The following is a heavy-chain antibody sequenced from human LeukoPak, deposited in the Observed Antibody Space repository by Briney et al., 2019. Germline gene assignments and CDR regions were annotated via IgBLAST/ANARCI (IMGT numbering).Heavy chain of an antibody. Sequence: GGSLRLSCAASGFTFSSYSMNWVRQAPGKGLEWVSYISSSSTIYYADSVKGRFTISRDNAKNSLYLQMNSLRAEDTAVYYCARAVTTGYIVYWGQGTLVTVSS. D-gene: IGHD4-17*01. J-gene: IGHJ4*02. V-gene: IGHV3-48*01. CDR3: ARAVTTGYIVY. CDR1: GFTFSSYS. CDR2: ISSSSTI.